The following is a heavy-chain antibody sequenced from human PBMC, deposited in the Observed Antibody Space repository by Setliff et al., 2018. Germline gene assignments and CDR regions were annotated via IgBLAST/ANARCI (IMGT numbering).Heavy chain of an antibody. J-gene: IGHJ4*02. CDR3: ASPFYSGSLGPPFPPHY. CDR1: GFTFDVSG. V-gene: IGHV3-20*04. D-gene: IGHD3-10*01. Sequence: PGGSLRLSCGTSGFTFDVSGMSWVRQAPGKGLEWVSSINWSGGSTTYEDSVKGRFTISRDNAKNSLYLQMNSLRAEDTAVYYCASPFYSGSLGPPFPPHYWGQGTLVTVSS. CDR2: INWSGGST.